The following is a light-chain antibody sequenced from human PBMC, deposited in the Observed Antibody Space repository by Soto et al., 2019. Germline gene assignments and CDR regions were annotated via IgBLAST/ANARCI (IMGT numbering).Light chain of an antibody. CDR3: QQYGSSPGWT. V-gene: IGKV3-20*01. J-gene: IGKJ1*01. CDR1: LSVSSSY. Sequence: EIVLTQSPGTLSLSPGERATLSCRASLSVSSSYLAWYQQKPGQAPRLLIYGASSRATGIPDRFSGSGSGTDFTLTISRLEPEDFAVYYCQQYGSSPGWTFGQGTKVDIK. CDR2: GAS.